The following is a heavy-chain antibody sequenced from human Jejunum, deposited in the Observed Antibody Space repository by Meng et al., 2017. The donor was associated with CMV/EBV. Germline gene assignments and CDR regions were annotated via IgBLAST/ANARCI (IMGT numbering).Heavy chain of an antibody. J-gene: IGHJ3*02. CDR3: ARDSGGYGLDAFDI. D-gene: IGHD2-15*01. CDR1: GGSISRSSYY. CDR2: IYYSGTT. V-gene: IGHV4-39*07. Sequence: GGSISRSSYYWGWIRQPPGRGLEWIASIYYSGTTFYSPSLKSRVTISIDTSKNHFSLNLRSVTAADAAVYYCARDSGGYGLDAFDIWGQGTMVTVSS.